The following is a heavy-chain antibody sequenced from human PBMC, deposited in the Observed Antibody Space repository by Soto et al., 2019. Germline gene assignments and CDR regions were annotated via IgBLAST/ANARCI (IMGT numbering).Heavy chain of an antibody. Sequence: GGSLRLSCAASGFTFSSYAMHWVRQAPGKGLEWVAVISYDGSNKYYADSVKGRFTISRDNSRNTLYLQMNSLRAEDTAVYYCARDYRYGPPARGMDVWGQGTTVTVSS. V-gene: IGHV3-30-3*01. CDR1: GFTFSSYA. CDR2: ISYDGSNK. CDR3: ARDYRYGPPARGMDV. D-gene: IGHD5-18*01. J-gene: IGHJ6*02.